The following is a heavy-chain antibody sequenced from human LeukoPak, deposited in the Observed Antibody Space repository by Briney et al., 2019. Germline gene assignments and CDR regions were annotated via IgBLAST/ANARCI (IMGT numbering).Heavy chain of an antibody. D-gene: IGHD5-18*01. CDR2: IYYSGST. Sequence: SETLSLTCTVSGGSISSGGYYWSWIRQHPGKGLEWIGYIYYSGSTYYNPSLKSRVTISVDTSENQFSLKLSSVTAADTAVYYCAITRNIAMPISYYYYGVDVWGQGTTVIVSS. CDR1: GGSISSGGYY. CDR3: AITRNIAMPISYYYYGVDV. V-gene: IGHV4-31*03. J-gene: IGHJ6*02.